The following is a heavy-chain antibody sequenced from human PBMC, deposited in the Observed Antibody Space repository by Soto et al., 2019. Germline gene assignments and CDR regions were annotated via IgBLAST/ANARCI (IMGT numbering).Heavy chain of an antibody. CDR1: GDSVSSNSAA. Sequence: SQTLSLTCAISGDSVSSNSAAWNWIRQSPSRGLEWLGRTYYRSNWYNDYAVSVKSRITINPDTSKNQFSLQLNSVTPEDTAVYYCARGAYSSSSCYLTWFDPWNQGTLVTVSS. CDR3: ARGAYSSSSCYLTWFDP. D-gene: IGHD2-2*01. CDR2: TYYRSNWYN. J-gene: IGHJ5*02. V-gene: IGHV6-1*01.